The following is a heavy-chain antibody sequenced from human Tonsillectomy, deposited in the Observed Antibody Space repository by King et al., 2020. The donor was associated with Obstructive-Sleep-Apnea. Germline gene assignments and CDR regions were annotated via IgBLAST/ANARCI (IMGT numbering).Heavy chain of an antibody. V-gene: IGHV4-61*01. CDR1: GGSVNSGNYY. J-gene: IGHJ5*02. CDR3: ARGGRVTPGWFDP. Sequence: VQLQESGPGLVKPSETLSLTCSVSGGSVNSGNYYWTWIRQPPGKGLEWIGYIDYIGSTNYNPSLKSRLTISVDTSKNNFSLKLTSVTAADTALYYCARGGRVTPGWFDPWGQGILVTVSS. CDR2: IDYIGST. D-gene: IGHD1-14*01.